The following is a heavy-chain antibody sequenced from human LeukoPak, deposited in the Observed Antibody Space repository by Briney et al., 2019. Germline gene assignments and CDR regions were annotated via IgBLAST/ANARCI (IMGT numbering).Heavy chain of an antibody. CDR3: ARSGTTRFFDI. CDR1: GFTFSSYS. D-gene: IGHD1-7*01. V-gene: IGHV3-21*01. Sequence: GGSLRLSCAASGFTFSSYSMNWVRQAPGKGLEWVSSISSSSSYIYYADSVKGRFTISRDNAKNSLYLQMNSLRAEDTAVCYCARSGTTRFFDIWGQGTMVTVSS. J-gene: IGHJ3*02. CDR2: ISSSSSYI.